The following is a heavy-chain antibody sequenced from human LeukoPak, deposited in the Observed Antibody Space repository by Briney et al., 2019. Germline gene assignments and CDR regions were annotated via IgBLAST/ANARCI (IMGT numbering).Heavy chain of an antibody. D-gene: IGHD6-19*01. V-gene: IGHV4-30-4*08. J-gene: IGHJ4*02. CDR3: ARVWDSSGWYLDY. CDR1: GGSISSGDYY. Sequence: SETLSLTFTVSGGSISSGDYYWSWIRQPPGKGLEWIGYIYYSGSTYYNPSLKSRLTISVDTSKNQFSLKLSSVTAADTAVYYCARVWDSSGWYLDYWGQGTLVTVSS. CDR2: IYYSGST.